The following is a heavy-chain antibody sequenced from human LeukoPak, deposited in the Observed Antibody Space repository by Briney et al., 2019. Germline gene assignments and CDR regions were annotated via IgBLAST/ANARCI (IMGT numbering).Heavy chain of an antibody. CDR3: ARNIGAALNWFDP. Sequence: SETLSLTCTVSGGSISSYYWSWIRQPLGTGLERIGHNYYSGSTNYNPFLKSRVTISVDTSKNQFSLKLSSVTAADTAVYYCARNIGAALNWFDPWGQGTLVTVSS. CDR2: NYYSGST. CDR1: GGSISSYY. D-gene: IGHD6-25*01. J-gene: IGHJ5*02. V-gene: IGHV4-59*01.